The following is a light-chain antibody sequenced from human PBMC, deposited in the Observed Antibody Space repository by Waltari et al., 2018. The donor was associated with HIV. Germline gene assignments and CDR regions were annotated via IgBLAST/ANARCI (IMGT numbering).Light chain of an antibody. CDR1: QSLLHTNGYNY. J-gene: IGKJ4*02. Sequence: DVEMTQFPLSMPVTLGEPDSISCRSSQSLLHTNGYNYLDWYLQKPGQSPHLLVYLGSNRASGVPDRFSGSGSGTDFTLKISRVEAEDVGVYYCMQALPSPRFGGGTKVEIK. CDR3: MQALPSPR. V-gene: IGKV2-28*01. CDR2: LGS.